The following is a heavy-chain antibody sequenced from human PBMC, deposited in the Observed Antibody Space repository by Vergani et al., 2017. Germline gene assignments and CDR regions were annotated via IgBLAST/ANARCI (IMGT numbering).Heavy chain of an antibody. D-gene: IGHD2-2*01. V-gene: IGHV3-7*01. CDR3: ARIIPSLLYCISTSCFEYYFDY. J-gene: IGHJ4*02. CDR2: IKQDGSEK. Sequence: EVQLVESGGGLVQPGGSLRLSCAASGFTFSSYWMSWVRQAPGKGLEWVANIKQDGSEKYYVDSVKGRFTISRDNAKNSLYLQMNSLRAEDTAVYYCARIIPSLLYCISTSCFEYYFDYWGQGTLVTVSS. CDR1: GFTFSSYW.